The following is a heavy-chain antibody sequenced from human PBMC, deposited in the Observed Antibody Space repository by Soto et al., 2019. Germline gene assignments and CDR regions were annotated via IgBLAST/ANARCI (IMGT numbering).Heavy chain of an antibody. J-gene: IGHJ3*01. CDR2: LYDVDGS. CDR1: GLTVSGKKY. CDR3: APWQEREHAYDV. D-gene: IGHD1-26*01. V-gene: IGHV3-53*01. Sequence: DVQLVESGGGLMQPGESLRLSCAASGLTVSGKKYVAWVRQAPGKGLEWVSALYDVDGSLYSDSVKGRFTTSSDSSKTTVYLKMNDLSPADTAVYSCAPWQEREHAYDVWGQGTTVTVSS.